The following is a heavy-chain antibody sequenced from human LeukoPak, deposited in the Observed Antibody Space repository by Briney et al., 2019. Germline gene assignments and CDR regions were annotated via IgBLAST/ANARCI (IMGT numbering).Heavy chain of an antibody. J-gene: IGHJ6*03. CDR1: GYTFISYY. CDR2: INPSGGST. Sequence: ASVKVSCKASGYTFISYYMHWVRQAPGQGLEWMGIINPSGGSTSYAQKFQARVTMTRDTSTSTVYMELSSLRSEDTAVYYCARDRSQSLLKGYMDVWGKGTTVTVSS. V-gene: IGHV1-46*01. CDR3: ARDRSQSLLKGYMDV.